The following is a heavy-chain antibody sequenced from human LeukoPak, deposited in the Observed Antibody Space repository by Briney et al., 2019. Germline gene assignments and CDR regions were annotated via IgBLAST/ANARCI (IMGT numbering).Heavy chain of an antibody. J-gene: IGHJ4*02. CDR3: SSSSGGSSWYLCDY. CDR1: GYTFSSFG. Sequence: GASVKVSCKASGYTFSSFGISWVRQAPGQGLEWMGWISAYNGNTSYAQRLQGRVTMTTDTSTSTAYMELKSLSSDDTAVYYCSSSSGGSSWYLCDYWGQGTLVTVSS. CDR2: ISAYNGNT. D-gene: IGHD6-13*01. V-gene: IGHV1-18*01.